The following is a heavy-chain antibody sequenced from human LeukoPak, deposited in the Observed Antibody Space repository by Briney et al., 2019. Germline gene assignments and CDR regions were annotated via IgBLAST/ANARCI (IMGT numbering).Heavy chain of an antibody. CDR1: GFTFSSYA. D-gene: IGHD1-26*01. Sequence: PGGSLRLSCAASGFTFSSYAMSWVRQAPGKGLEWVSAISGSGGSTYYADSVKGRFTISRDNSKNTLYLQMNSLRAEDTAVYYCARWVYSGSYTEYFDYWGQGTLVTVSS. CDR2: ISGSGGST. CDR3: ARWVYSGSYTEYFDY. V-gene: IGHV3-23*01. J-gene: IGHJ4*02.